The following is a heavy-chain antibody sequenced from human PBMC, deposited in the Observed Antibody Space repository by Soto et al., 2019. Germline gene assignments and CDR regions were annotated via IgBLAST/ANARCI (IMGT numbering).Heavy chain of an antibody. J-gene: IGHJ5*02. CDR2: IYYSGST. V-gene: IGHV4-59*08. Sequence: SETLSLTCTVSGGSISSYYWSCIRQPPGKGLEWIGYIYYSGSTNYNPSLKSRVTISVDTSKNQFSLKLSSVTAADTAVYFCARHALIVRGNNWFDPWGQGTLVTGS. D-gene: IGHD3-10*01. CDR3: ARHALIVRGNNWFDP. CDR1: GGSISSYY.